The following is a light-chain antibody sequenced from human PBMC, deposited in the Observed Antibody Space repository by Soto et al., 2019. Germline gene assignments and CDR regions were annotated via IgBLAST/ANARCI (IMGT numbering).Light chain of an antibody. CDR3: LQDINYPWT. V-gene: IGKV1-5*01. J-gene: IGKJ1*01. CDR2: HTS. Sequence: DIQMTQSPSTLPASVGDRVTITCRASQSIDRWVAWYQQKPGKAPKILIYHTSSLGTGVPSRFSGSGSGTDFTLAISSLQPEDSATYYCLQDINYPWTFGQGTKVDIK. CDR1: QSIDRW.